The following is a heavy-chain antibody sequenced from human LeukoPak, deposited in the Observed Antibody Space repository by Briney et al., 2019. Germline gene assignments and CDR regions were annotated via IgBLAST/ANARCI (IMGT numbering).Heavy chain of an antibody. J-gene: IGHJ3*01. CDR3: AKGRWGLTINNFDL. CDR1: GLNLTTYA. Sequence: GGSLRLSCAASGLNLTTYAMGWVRQAPGKGLKWVSVISDRGDSTYYGDSVKGRFTISRDSSKNTLYLQMNSLGGEDTALYYCAKGRWGLTINNFDLWGQGTMVTVSS. D-gene: IGHD3/OR15-3a*01. V-gene: IGHV3-23*01. CDR2: ISDRGDST.